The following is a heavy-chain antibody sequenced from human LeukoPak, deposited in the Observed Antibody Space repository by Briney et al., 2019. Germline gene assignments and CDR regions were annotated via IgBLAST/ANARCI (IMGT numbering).Heavy chain of an antibody. V-gene: IGHV4-30-2*01. CDR3: VRGGVYTGMDA. Sequence: SQTLSLTCGVSGGSINVGGYSWNWIRQPPGKGLEWIGNIFHSGVTYYKPSLRSRVAISLDRSKNQVSLNVTSVTAADTAVYYCVRGGVYTGMDAWGQGTTVIVSS. J-gene: IGHJ6*02. CDR2: IFHSGVT. D-gene: IGHD2-2*02. CDR1: GGSINVGGYS.